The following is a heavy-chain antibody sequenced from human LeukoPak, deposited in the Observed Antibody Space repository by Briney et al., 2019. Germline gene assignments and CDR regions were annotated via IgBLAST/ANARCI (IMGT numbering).Heavy chain of an antibody. CDR3: ARDPSYYDIFAYYYYGMDV. Sequence: GASVKVSCKSSGYTSSSYGISWMRQAPGQGLEWMGWISTYNGNTNYAQEFQGRVTMSTDTSTSTAYMELRSLRSDDTAVYYCARDPSYYDIFAYYYYGMDVRGQGTTVTVSS. CDR1: GYTSSSYG. J-gene: IGHJ6*02. D-gene: IGHD3-9*01. CDR2: ISTYNGNT. V-gene: IGHV1-18*01.